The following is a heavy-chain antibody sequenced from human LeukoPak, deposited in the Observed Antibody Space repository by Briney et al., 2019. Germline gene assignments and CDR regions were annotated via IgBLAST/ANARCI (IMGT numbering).Heavy chain of an antibody. Sequence: GGSMRLSCAASGFTFSSYGMHWVRQAPGKGLEWVAFIRYDGSNKYYADSVKGRFTISRDNSKNTLYLQMNSLRAEDTAVYYCAKDYSSGWYPYFDYWGQGTLVTVSS. CDR3: AKDYSSGWYPYFDY. CDR2: IRYDGSNK. J-gene: IGHJ4*02. V-gene: IGHV3-30*02. CDR1: GFTFSSYG. D-gene: IGHD6-19*01.